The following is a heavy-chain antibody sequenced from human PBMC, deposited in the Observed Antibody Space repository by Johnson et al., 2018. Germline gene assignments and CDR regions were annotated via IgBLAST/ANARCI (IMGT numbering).Heavy chain of an antibody. Sequence: EVQLVESGGGVVQPGRSLRLSCAASGFTFSSYAMSWVRQAPGKGLEWVSAISGSGGSTYYADSVKGRFTISRDNSKNPLYLQMNSLRAEDTAVYYCAKDRYDYGDYGDFQRWGQGTLVTVSS. CDR1: GFTFSSYA. D-gene: IGHD4-17*01. J-gene: IGHJ1*01. CDR3: AKDRYDYGDYGDFQR. V-gene: IGHV3-23*04. CDR2: ISGSGGST.